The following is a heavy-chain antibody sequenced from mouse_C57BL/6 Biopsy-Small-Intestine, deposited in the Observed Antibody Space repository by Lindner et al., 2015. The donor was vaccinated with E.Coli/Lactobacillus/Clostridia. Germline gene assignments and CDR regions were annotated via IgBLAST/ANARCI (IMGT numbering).Heavy chain of an antibody. CDR1: ATPSLDYF. CDR3: ARRVVPYYFDC. Sequence: QLQESGPELVKPGASVKYPASLLATPSLDYFINWVKQRPGQGLEWIGWIYPGSTNTNYNEKFKGKATLTVDTSSSTANMQLSSLTSEDSAVYFCARRVVPYYFDCWGQGTTLTVSS. J-gene: IGHJ2*01. V-gene: IGHV1-84*01. CDR2: IYPGSTNT.